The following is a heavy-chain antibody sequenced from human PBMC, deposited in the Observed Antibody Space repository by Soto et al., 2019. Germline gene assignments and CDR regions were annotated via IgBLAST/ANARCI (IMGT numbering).Heavy chain of an antibody. CDR1: GYSISSSNW. CDR3: ARDYYGSRGAFDI. D-gene: IGHD3-10*01. CDR2: IYYSGST. Sequence: LDLNCAVSGYSISSSNWWRWIRQPPGKGLEWIGYIYYSGSTYYNPSLKSRVTMSVDTSKNQFSLKLSSVTAVDTAVYYCARDYYGSRGAFDIWGQGTMVTVSS. V-gene: IGHV4-28*03. J-gene: IGHJ3*02.